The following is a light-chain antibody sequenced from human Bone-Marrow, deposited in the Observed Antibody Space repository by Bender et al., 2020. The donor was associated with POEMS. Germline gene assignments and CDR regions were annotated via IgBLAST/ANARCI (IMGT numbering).Light chain of an antibody. Sequence: SYELTQSSSVSVSPGQTANFACSGDKLGNKFASWYQQKSGQSPVLVIYQDTKRPSGIPERFSGSNSGNTATLTISGTQAMDEADYYCQTWDRNTVVFGGGTKLTVL. CDR1: KLGNKF. CDR2: QDT. J-gene: IGLJ2*01. CDR3: QTWDRNTVV. V-gene: IGLV3-1*01.